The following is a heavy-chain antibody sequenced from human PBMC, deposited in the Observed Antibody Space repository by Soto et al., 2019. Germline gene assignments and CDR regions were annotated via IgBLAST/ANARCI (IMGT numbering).Heavy chain of an antibody. V-gene: IGHV1-69*12. CDR3: ARCPDYAGDFDY. J-gene: IGHJ4*02. D-gene: IGHD4-17*01. CDR1: GGTFSNYA. CDR2: IILPFGTA. Sequence: QVRPVQSGAEVKKPGSSVKVSCKASGGTFSNYAISWVRQAPGQGLEWMGGIILPFGTANYAQKFQGRVTITADESMTTAYMELSGLRSEDTAVYYWARCPDYAGDFDYWGQGTLVTVSS.